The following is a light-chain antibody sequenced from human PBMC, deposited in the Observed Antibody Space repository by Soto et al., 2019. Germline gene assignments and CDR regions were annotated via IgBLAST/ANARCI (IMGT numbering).Light chain of an antibody. V-gene: IGKV3-15*01. CDR2: GAS. CDR1: QSVSSN. J-gene: IGKJ1*01. CDR3: QQYNNWPRRT. Sequence: EIVLTQSPGTLSLSPGEGATLSCRASQSVSSNLAWYQQRPGQAPRLLIYGASTRATGIPARFSGSGSGTEFTLTISSLQSEDFAVYYCQQYNNWPRRTFGQGTKVDIK.